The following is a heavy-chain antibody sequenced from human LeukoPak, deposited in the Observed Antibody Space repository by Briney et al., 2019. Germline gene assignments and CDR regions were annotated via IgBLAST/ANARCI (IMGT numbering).Heavy chain of an antibody. V-gene: IGHV3-30*18. CDR3: AKEQPRWVFDY. CDR1: GFTFSSYG. Sequence: GGSLRLSCAASGFTFSSYGMHWVRQVPGKGLEWVAVISYDGSNKYYADSVKGRFTISRDNSKNTLYLQMNSLRAEDTAVYYCAKEQPRWVFDYWGQGTLVTVSS. D-gene: IGHD3-16*01. CDR2: ISYDGSNK. J-gene: IGHJ4*02.